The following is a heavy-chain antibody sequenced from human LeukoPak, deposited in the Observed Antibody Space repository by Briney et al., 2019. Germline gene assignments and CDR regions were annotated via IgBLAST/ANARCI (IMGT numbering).Heavy chain of an antibody. V-gene: IGHV3-23*01. Sequence: PGRSLRLSCVGSEFSFRSSAMGWVRQAPGKGLEWVSAFVGGDTTYYADSVKGRFTISRDNSRNTLYLQLNTLRAEDTAVYYCAQQARYSNFWSGYLYYFDYWGQGTLVTVSS. CDR2: FVGGDTT. D-gene: IGHD3-3*01. J-gene: IGHJ4*02. CDR1: EFSFRSSA. CDR3: AQQARYSNFWSGYLYYFDY.